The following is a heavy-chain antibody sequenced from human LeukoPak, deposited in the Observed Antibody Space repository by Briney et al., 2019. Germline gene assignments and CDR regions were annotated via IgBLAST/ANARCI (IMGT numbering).Heavy chain of an antibody. J-gene: IGHJ4*02. D-gene: IGHD5-24*01. V-gene: IGHV1-18*01. CDR3: ARDPVRRDGYNPPFDY. CDR1: GYTFTSYG. Sequence: ASVKVSCKASGYTFTSYGISWVRQAPGQGLEWMGWISAYNGNTNYAQKLQGRVTMTTDTSTSTVYMELSSLRSEDTAVYYCARDPVRRDGYNPPFDYWGQGTLVTVSS. CDR2: ISAYNGNT.